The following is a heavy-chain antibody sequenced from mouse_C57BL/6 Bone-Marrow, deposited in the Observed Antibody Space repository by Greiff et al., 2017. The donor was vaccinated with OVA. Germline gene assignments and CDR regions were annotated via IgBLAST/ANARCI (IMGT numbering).Heavy chain of an antibody. D-gene: IGHD2-4*01. Sequence: DVKLVESGGGLVKPGGSLKLSCAASGFTFSSYTMSWVRQTPAKRLEWVATISGVGGNTYYPDSVKGRFTISRDNAKNTLYLQMSSLRSEDTALYYCATRLRRYFDYWGQGTTLTVSS. CDR1: GFTFSSYT. CDR3: ATRLRRYFDY. V-gene: IGHV5-9*01. J-gene: IGHJ2*01. CDR2: ISGVGGNT.